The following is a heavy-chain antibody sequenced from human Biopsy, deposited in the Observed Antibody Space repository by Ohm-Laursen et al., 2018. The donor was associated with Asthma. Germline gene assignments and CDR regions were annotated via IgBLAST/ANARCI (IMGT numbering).Heavy chain of an antibody. CDR3: ARDMGAGPNQPPSGSGSSHLYGMDV. Sequence: SLRLSCAASGFSFDDYAMFWVRQAPGKGLEWVSGISWNSGTIGYADSVKGRFTISRDNAENSLYLQMNSLGPEDTAVYYCARDMGAGPNQPPSGSGSSHLYGMDVWGQGTTVTVSS. CDR1: GFSFDDYA. D-gene: IGHD3-10*01. V-gene: IGHV3-9*01. J-gene: IGHJ6*02. CDR2: ISWNSGTI.